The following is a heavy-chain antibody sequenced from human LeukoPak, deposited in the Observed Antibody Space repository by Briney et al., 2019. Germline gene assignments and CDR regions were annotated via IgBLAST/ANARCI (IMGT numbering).Heavy chain of an antibody. J-gene: IGHJ4*02. V-gene: IGHV4-59*01. Sequence: SETLSLTCTVSGGSISSYYWTWIRQPPGKGLEWIAYMYYSGSTSYNPSLKSRVTISVDTSKNQSSLKLTSVTAADPPVYFCAKASYGANAEQWGQGTLVTVSS. CDR2: MYYSGST. CDR3: AKASYGANAEQ. D-gene: IGHD4/OR15-4a*01. CDR1: GGSISSYY.